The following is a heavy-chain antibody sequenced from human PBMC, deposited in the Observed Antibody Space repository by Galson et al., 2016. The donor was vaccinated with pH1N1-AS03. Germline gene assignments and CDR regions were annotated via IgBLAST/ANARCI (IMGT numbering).Heavy chain of an antibody. Sequence: SLRLSCAASGFTVSSDYMSWVRQAPGKGLEWVSLTYTGGSTDYADSVKDRFTVSRDNSKNTVYLQMNGLRVDDTAMYYCAREGNSSGRAGAFHVWGQGTLVTVSS. J-gene: IGHJ3*01. CDR3: AREGNSSGRAGAFHV. D-gene: IGHD6-19*01. V-gene: IGHV3-53*05. CDR2: TYTGGST. CDR1: GFTVSSDY.